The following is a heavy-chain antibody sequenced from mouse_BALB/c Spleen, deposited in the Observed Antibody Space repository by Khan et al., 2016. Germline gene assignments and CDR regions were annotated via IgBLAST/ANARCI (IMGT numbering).Heavy chain of an antibody. Sequence: VQLKESGLELVKPGASVKVSCKASGYTFTSYNMYWVKQSHGKSLEWIGYIDPYNGGTNYNQKFKGKATLTVDKSSSTAYMHLNSLTSEDSAVYYCASDLLWYAMDYWGQGTSVTVSS. CDR1: GYTFTSYN. V-gene: IGHV1S135*01. J-gene: IGHJ4*01. CDR3: ASDLLWYAMDY. CDR2: IDPYNGGT. D-gene: IGHD2-1*01.